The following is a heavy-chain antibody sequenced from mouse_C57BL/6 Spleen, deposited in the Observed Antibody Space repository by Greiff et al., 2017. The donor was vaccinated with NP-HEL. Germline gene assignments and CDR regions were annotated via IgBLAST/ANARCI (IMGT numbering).Heavy chain of an antibody. J-gene: IGHJ3*01. CDR2: IYPGNSDT. Sequence: EVQLQQSGTVLARPGASVKMSCKTSGYNFTSYWMHWVKQRPGQGLEWIGAIYPGNSDTSYNQKFKGKAKLTAVTSASTAYMELSSLTYEDSAVYYCTRGELSPWFAYWGQGTLVTVSA. D-gene: IGHD3-2*02. V-gene: IGHV1-5*01. CDR1: GYNFTSYW. CDR3: TRGELSPWFAY.